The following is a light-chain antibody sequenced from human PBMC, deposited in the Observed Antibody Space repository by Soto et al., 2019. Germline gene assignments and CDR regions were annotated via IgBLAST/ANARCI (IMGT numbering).Light chain of an antibody. CDR1: QSISSW. V-gene: IGKV1-5*03. J-gene: IGKJ1*01. Sequence: DIQMTQSPSTLSASVGDRVTITCRASQSISSWLAWYQQKPGKAPKLLIYKASSLESGVPSRFSGSGSGTEFTLTISTPQPDDFATYYCQQSNSYWTFGQGTKEEIK. CDR3: QQSNSYWT. CDR2: KAS.